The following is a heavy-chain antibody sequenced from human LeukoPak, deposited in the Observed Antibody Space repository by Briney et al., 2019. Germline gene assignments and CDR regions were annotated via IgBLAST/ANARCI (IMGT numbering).Heavy chain of an antibody. J-gene: IGHJ4*02. V-gene: IGHV3-23*01. CDR1: GFTFSTYA. D-gene: IGHD3-10*01. CDR3: AKVIITGSFPDYFDT. CDR2: ISGSGGTGYTT. Sequence: PGGSLRLSCAASGFTFSTYAMSWVRQAPGKGLEWVSSISGSGGTGYTTYYADPVKGRFTISRDNSKNTIYLQMNSLRVDDTAIYYCAKVIITGSFPDYFDTWGQGTLVTVSS.